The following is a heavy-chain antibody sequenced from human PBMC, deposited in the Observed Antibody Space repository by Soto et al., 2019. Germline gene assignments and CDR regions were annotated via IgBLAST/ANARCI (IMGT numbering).Heavy chain of an antibody. D-gene: IGHD2-2*01. CDR2: IIPILGIA. CDR3: AREPAGPAAIALKYFDY. Sequence: QVQLVQSGAEVKKPGSSVKVSCKASGGTFSSYTISWVRQAPGQGLEWMGRIIPILGIANYAQKFQGRVTITADKSTSTAYMELSSLRSEDTAVYYWAREPAGPAAIALKYFDYWGQGTLVTVSS. CDR1: GGTFSSYT. J-gene: IGHJ4*02. V-gene: IGHV1-69*08.